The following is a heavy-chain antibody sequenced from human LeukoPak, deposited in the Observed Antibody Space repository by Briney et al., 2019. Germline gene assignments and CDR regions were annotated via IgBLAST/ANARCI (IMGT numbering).Heavy chain of an antibody. CDR2: IRSKAYGGTT. CDR1: GFTFGDYA. J-gene: IGHJ4*02. Sequence: GGSLRLSCTASGFTFGDYAMSWLRQAPGKGLEWVGFIRSKAYGGTTEYAASVKGRFTISRDDSKSIAYLQMNSLKTEDTAVYYCTETYGFDYWGQGTLVTVSS. V-gene: IGHV3-49*03. D-gene: IGHD4-17*01. CDR3: TETYGFDY.